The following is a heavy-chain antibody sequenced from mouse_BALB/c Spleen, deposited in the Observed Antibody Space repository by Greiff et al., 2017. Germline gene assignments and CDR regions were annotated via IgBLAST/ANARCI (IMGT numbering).Heavy chain of an antibody. CDR2: INPSNGRT. Sequence: QVQLQQPGADLVKPGASVKLSCKASGYTFTSYWMHWVKQRPGQGLEWIGEINPSNGRTNYNEKFKSKATLTVDKSSSTAYMQLSSLTSEDSAVYYCARSGYGNPYYWGQGTTLTVSS. D-gene: IGHD2-10*02. V-gene: IGHV1S81*02. J-gene: IGHJ2*01. CDR3: ARSGYGNPYY. CDR1: GYTFTSYW.